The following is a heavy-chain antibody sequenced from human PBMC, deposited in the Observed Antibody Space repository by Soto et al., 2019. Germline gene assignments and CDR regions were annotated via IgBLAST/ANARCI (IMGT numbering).Heavy chain of an antibody. CDR1: GYTFTSYA. CDR3: ARVRGSVAGAAFDI. J-gene: IGHJ3*02. D-gene: IGHD2-15*01. V-gene: IGHV1-3*01. CDR2: INAGNGNT. Sequence: ASVKVSCKASGYTFTSYAMHWVRQAPGQRLEWMGWINAGNGNTKYSQKFQGRVTITRDTSASTAYMELSSLRSEDTAVYYCARVRGSVAGAAFDIWAQGKMVTVSS.